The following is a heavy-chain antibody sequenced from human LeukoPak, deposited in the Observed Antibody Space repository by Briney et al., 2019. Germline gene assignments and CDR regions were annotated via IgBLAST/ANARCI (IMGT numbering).Heavy chain of an antibody. Sequence: GGSLRLSCAASGFTFSSCSMNWVRQAPGKGLEWVSYISSSSSTIYYADSVKDRFTISRDNAKNSLYLQMNSLRAEDTAVYYRAREGYDSSGYYFDYWGQGTLVTVSS. J-gene: IGHJ4*02. D-gene: IGHD3-22*01. CDR1: GFTFSSCS. V-gene: IGHV3-48*04. CDR2: ISSSSSTI. CDR3: AREGYDSSGYYFDY.